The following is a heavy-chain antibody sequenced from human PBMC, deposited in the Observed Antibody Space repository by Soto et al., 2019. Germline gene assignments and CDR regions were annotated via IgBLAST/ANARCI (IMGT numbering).Heavy chain of an antibody. J-gene: IGHJ4*02. Sequence: ASVKVSCKASGYTFTGYYMLWVRQAPGQGLEWMGWINPNNGGTNYAQKFQGGVTMTRDTSISTAYMELSRLRSDDTAVYFCARDGFADNKDHWGQGTLVTVSS. CDR2: INPNNGGT. CDR1: GYTFTGYY. V-gene: IGHV1-2*02. CDR3: ARDGFADNKDH. D-gene: IGHD2-21*01.